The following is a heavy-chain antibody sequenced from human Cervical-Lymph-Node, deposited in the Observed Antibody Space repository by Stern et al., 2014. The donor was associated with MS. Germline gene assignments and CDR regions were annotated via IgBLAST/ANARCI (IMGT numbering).Heavy chain of an antibody. J-gene: IGHJ6*02. V-gene: IGHV3-33*01. CDR2: LWYDGSNK. CDR3: ARSSSPSPYYYYGMDV. CDR1: GFTFSSYG. Sequence: VQLVESGGGVVQPGRSLRLSRAASGFTFSSYGMHWVREAPGKGLEWVAVLWYDGSNKYYANSVNVRFTISRDHYKNKLLLQINSLRADDTAVYYCARSSSPSPYYYYGMDVWGQGTTVTVSS. D-gene: IGHD6-13*01.